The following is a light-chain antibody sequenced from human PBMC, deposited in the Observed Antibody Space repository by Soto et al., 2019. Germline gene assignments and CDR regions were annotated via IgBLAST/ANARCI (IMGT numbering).Light chain of an antibody. Sequence: DIQMTQSPSSLSASVGDRVTITCQASQDISNYLIWYQHKPGKVPKHLIFDASNLETGVPSRFSGSGSGTDFTFTISSLQPEDIETYYCQHYANLPFTFGPGTRVDLK. CDR3: QHYANLPFT. V-gene: IGKV1-33*01. J-gene: IGKJ3*01. CDR1: QDISNY. CDR2: DAS.